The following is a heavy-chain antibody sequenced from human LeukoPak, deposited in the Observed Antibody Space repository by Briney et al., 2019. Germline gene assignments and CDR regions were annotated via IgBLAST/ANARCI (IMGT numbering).Heavy chain of an antibody. Sequence: GGSLRLSCAASGFTFSSYWMSWVRRAPGKGLVWVSRINSDGSSTSYADSVKGRFTISRDNAKNTLYLQMNSLRAEDTAVYYCATSLYSGSYFDYWGQGTLVTVSS. J-gene: IGHJ4*02. V-gene: IGHV3-74*01. CDR2: INSDGSST. CDR3: ATSLYSGSYFDY. D-gene: IGHD1-26*01. CDR1: GFTFSSYW.